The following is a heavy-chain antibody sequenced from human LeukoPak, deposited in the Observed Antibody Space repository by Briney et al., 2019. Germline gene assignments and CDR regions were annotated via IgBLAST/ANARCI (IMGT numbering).Heavy chain of an antibody. Sequence: SVKVSCKASGGTVSSDAISWVRQAPGQGLEWMGGIIPIFGTANYAQKFQGRVTITADESTSTAYMELSSLRSEDTAVYYCARLTYYYDSSGAGGMDVWGQWTTVTVSS. J-gene: IGHJ6*02. V-gene: IGHV1-69*13. CDR3: ARLTYYYDSSGAGGMDV. CDR2: IIPIFGTA. D-gene: IGHD3-22*01. CDR1: GGTVSSDA.